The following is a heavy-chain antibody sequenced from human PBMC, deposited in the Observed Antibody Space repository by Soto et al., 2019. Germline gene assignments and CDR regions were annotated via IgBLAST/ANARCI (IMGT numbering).Heavy chain of an antibody. CDR1: GFTFSSYA. V-gene: IGHV3-23*01. CDR3: AKSAPYGSGSYYPSYYYYMDV. D-gene: IGHD3-10*01. CDR2: ISGSGGST. J-gene: IGHJ6*03. Sequence: GGSLRLSCAASGFTFSSYAMSWVRQAPGKGLEWVSAISGSGGSTYYADSVKGRFTISRDNSKNTLYLQMNSLRAEDTAVYYCAKSAPYGSGSYYPSYYYYMDVWGKGTTVTVSS.